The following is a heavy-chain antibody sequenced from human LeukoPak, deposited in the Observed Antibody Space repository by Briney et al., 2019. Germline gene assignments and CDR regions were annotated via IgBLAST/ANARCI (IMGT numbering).Heavy chain of an antibody. CDR2: ISAYNGNT. CDR3: ARDGPAPSCSSTSCYGKGSGYYYYGMDV. CDR1: GYTFTSYG. Sequence: GASVKVSCKASGYTFTSYGISWVRQAPGQGLEWMGWISAYNGNTNYAQKLQGRVTMTTDTSTSTAYMELRSLRSDDTAVYYCARDGPAPSCSSTSCYGKGSGYYYYGMDVWGQGTTVTVSS. D-gene: IGHD2-2*01. V-gene: IGHV1-18*01. J-gene: IGHJ6*02.